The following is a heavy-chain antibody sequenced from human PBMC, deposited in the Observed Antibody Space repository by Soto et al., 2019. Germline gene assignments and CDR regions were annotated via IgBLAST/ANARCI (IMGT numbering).Heavy chain of an antibody. CDR1: GGSISSYY. Sequence: SETLSLTCTVSGGSISSYYWSWIRQPPGKGLEWIGYIYYSGSTNYNPSLKSRATISVDTSKNQFSLKLSSVTAADTAVYYCASQRHYYYYMDVWGKGTTVTVSS. CDR2: IYYSGST. CDR3: ASQRHYYYYMDV. D-gene: IGHD2-2*01. J-gene: IGHJ6*03. V-gene: IGHV4-59*01.